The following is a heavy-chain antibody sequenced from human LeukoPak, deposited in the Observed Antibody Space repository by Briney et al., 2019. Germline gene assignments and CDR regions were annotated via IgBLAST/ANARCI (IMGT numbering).Heavy chain of an antibody. D-gene: IGHD1-26*01. CDR1: GFTFASYA. J-gene: IGHJ4*02. CDR3: ARDRPYSGSHGGDY. CDR2: IDSDGSST. V-gene: IGHV3-74*01. Sequence: GGSLRLSCAASGFTFASYAMSWVRQAPGKGLVWVSRIDSDGSSTSYADSVKGRFTISRDNAKNSLYLQMNSLRAEDTAVYYCARDRPYSGSHGGDYWGQGTLVTVSS.